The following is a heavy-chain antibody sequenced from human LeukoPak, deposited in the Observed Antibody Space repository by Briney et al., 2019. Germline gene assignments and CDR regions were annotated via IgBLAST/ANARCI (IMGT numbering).Heavy chain of an antibody. J-gene: IGHJ5*02. CDR3: ARDPRYCGGDCYPSWFDP. CDR2: ISSSSSYI. D-gene: IGHD2-21*02. V-gene: IGHV3-21*01. Sequence: PGGSLRLSCAASGFTFSSYSMNWVHQAAGKGLEWVSSISSSSSYIYYADSVKGRFTISRDNAKNSLYLQMNSLRAEDTAVYYCARDPRYCGGDCYPSWFDPWGQGTLVTVSS. CDR1: GFTFSSYS.